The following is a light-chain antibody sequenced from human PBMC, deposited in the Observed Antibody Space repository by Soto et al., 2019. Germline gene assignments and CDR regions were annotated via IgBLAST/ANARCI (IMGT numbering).Light chain of an antibody. CDR2: KAS. CDR1: ESISTW. Sequence: DIQMTQSPSTLSASVGDRVTITCRASESISTWLAWYQQKPGKAPNLLIYKASSLESGDPSRFSGSGSGTEFTLTISSLQPEDFATYYCQQLNSYPLTFGGGTKVDIK. CDR3: QQLNSYPLT. J-gene: IGKJ4*01. V-gene: IGKV1-5*03.